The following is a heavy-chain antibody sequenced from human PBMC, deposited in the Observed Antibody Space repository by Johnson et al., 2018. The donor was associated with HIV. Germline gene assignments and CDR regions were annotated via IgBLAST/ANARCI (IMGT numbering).Heavy chain of an antibody. D-gene: IGHD3-22*01. J-gene: IGHJ3*02. Sequence: VQLVESGGVVVQPGGSLRLSCAASGFTFDDYSIQWVRQAPGKGLKWVSLISWYGGCTHYADSVKGRFTISRDNAKNSLYLQMNSLRAEDTAVYYCAREYSSGYPDAFDIWGQGTMVTVSS. CDR3: AREYSSGYPDAFDI. CDR1: GFTFDDYS. CDR2: ISWYGGCT. V-gene: IGHV3-43*01.